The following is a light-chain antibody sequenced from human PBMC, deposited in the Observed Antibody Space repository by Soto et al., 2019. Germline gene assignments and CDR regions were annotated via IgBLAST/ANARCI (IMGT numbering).Light chain of an antibody. Sequence: EIVLTQSPAILSMSPGERATLSCRASQSVSSYFAWYQQKPGQAPRLLICDASNRATGVPARFSGSGSGTDFTLTISSLEPEDFAVYYCQQRRYWPVTFGQGTKVDIK. CDR2: DAS. J-gene: IGKJ1*01. CDR3: QQRRYWPVT. V-gene: IGKV3-11*01. CDR1: QSVSSY.